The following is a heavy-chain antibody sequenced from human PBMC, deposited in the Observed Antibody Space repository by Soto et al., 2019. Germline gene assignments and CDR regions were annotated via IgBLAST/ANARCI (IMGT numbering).Heavy chain of an antibody. CDR2: IFWNDER. J-gene: IGHJ4*02. D-gene: IGHD1-26*01. Sequence: GPTLVNPTETLTLTCTVSGFSLSRARMGVSWIRQPPGKALEWLAHIFWNDERSYNTSLKSRLTISRDTSKSQVVLTMTNVDPVDTGTYFCARALREGLPIYYFDSWGQGTLVTVSS. CDR1: GFSLSRARMG. CDR3: ARALREGLPIYYFDS. V-gene: IGHV2-26*01.